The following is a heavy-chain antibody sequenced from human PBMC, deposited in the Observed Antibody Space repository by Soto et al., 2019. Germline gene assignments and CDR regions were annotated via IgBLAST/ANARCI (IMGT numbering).Heavy chain of an antibody. D-gene: IGHD4-4*01. CDR3: ARGLAVTYGMDV. J-gene: IGHJ6*02. Sequence: SVKVSWKASGGTFSRYAISWVRQSGLRGRDWMGGIIPIFGTANYAQKFQGRVTITADESTSTAYMQLRSLRSEDTAVYYCARGLAVTYGMDVWGQGTTVTVSS. CDR2: IIPIFGTA. CDR1: GGTFSRYA. V-gene: IGHV1-69*13.